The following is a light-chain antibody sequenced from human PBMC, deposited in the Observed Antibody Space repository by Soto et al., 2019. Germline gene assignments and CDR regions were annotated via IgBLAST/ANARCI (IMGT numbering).Light chain of an antibody. V-gene: IGLV2-14*03. CDR2: DVS. J-gene: IGLJ3*02. CDR1: IGDIGSYNY. Sequence: QSALTQPASVSGSPGQSITISCAGGIGDIGSYNYVSWYQQHPGKAPKLLIYDVSHRPSGISDRFSGSKSGNTASLTISGLQPEDEADYYCSSYGASSTLFGGGTQLTVL. CDR3: SSYGASSTL.